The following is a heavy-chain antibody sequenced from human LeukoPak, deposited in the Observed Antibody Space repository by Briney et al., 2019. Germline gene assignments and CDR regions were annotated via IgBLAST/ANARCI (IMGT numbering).Heavy chain of an antibody. CDR2: INPNSDST. CDR1: GYTFTGYY. Sequence: SVQVSCMASGYTFTGYYMHWVRPAAGQGLEWMGWINPNSDSTNYAQKFQGRVTMTRDTSISTAYMELSRLRSDDPAVYYCARGSPGVVVVAAIDYWGQGNLVTVSS. CDR3: ARGSPGVVVVAAIDY. J-gene: IGHJ4*02. D-gene: IGHD2-15*01. V-gene: IGHV1-2*02.